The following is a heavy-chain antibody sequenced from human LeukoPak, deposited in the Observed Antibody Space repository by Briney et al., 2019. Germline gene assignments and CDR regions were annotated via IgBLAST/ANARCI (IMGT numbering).Heavy chain of an antibody. V-gene: IGHV3-23*01. CDR3: AKDPRGAYYYGSGSHNDY. D-gene: IGHD3-10*01. J-gene: IGHJ4*02. CDR2: ISGSGGST. CDR1: GFTFSSYA. Sequence: GGSLKLSCAASGFTFSSYAMSWVRQAPGKGLEWVSAISGSGGSTYYADSVKGRFTISRDNSKNTLYLQMNSLRAEDTAVYYCAKDPRGAYYYGSGSHNDYWGQGTLVTVSS.